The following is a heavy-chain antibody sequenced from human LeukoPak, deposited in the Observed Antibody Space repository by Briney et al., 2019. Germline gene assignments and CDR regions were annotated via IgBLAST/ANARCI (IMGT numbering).Heavy chain of an antibody. CDR2: IIPIFGTA. D-gene: IGHD5-12*01. Sequence: ASVKVSCKASGGTFSSYAISWVRQAPGQGLEWMGGIIPIFGTANYAQKFQGRVTITTDESTSTAHMELSSLRSEDTAVYYCARSGYDYVEYYYYYMDVWGKGTTVTVSS. CDR1: GGTFSSYA. V-gene: IGHV1-69*05. CDR3: ARSGYDYVEYYYYYMDV. J-gene: IGHJ6*03.